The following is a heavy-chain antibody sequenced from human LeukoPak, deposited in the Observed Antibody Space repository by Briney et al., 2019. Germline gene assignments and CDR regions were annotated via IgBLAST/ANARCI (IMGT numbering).Heavy chain of an antibody. J-gene: IGHJ4*02. D-gene: IGHD5-12*01. CDR1: GFTFSSYS. CDR2: ITSTSTYI. Sequence: GGSLRLSCAASGFTFSSYSFNWVRQAPGKGLEWVASITSTSTYIYYADSVQGRFAVSRENAKNSLYLKMNSLRPEDTAVFYCVRRGPNNSGLDYWGQGTLVTVSS. V-gene: IGHV3-21*01. CDR3: VRRGPNNSGLDY.